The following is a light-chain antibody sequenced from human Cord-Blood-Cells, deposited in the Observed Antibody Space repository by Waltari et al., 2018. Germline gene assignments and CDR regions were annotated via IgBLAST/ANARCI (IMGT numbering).Light chain of an antibody. J-gene: IGKJ4*01. CDR3: QQFNSYPLT. CDR2: DAS. V-gene: IGKV1-13*02. CDR1: QVISSA. Sequence: AIPLTPSPSSLYASVGDRVTITCRASQVISSALAGYQQKPGKAPKLLIYDASSLESGVPSRFSGSGSGTDFTLTISSLQPEDFATYYCQQFNSYPLTFGGGTKVEIK.